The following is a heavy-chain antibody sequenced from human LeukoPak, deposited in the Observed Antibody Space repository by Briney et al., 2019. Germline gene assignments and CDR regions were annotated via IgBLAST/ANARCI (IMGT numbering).Heavy chain of an antibody. CDR3: GRLFDS. CDR1: GGAIISDNFY. J-gene: IGHJ4*02. Sequence: PSETLSLTCTVSGGAIISDNFYWGWVRQPPGKGLEWVGSINYSGTTYYNPSLRSRLSISVDTSRTQFFLRLNSVTAADTAVYYCGRLFDSWGQGILVTVSP. V-gene: IGHV4-39*01. CDR2: INYSGTT.